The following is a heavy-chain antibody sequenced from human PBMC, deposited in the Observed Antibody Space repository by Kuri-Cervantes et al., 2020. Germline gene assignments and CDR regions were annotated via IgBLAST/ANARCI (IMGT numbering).Heavy chain of an antibody. CDR3: ARGVGTYGGDAFDI. Sequence: GSLRLSCTVAGGSISSYYWSWIRQPPGKGLEWIGYIYHSGSTYYNPSLKSPVTISVDRSKNQFSLKLSSVTAADTAVYYCARGVGTYGGDAFDIWGQGTMVTVSS. J-gene: IGHJ3*02. CDR2: IYHSGST. D-gene: IGHD4-23*01. CDR1: GGSISSYY. V-gene: IGHV4-59*12.